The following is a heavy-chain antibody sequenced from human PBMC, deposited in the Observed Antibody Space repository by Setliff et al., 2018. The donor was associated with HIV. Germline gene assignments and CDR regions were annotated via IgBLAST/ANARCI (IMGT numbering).Heavy chain of an antibody. V-gene: IGHV1-69*13. Sequence: ASVKVSCKASGGTFSSFGIIWVRQAPGQGLEWMGGIIPIVGTANYAQKFQGRITITADESTSTAYMELSSLRSEDTAIYYCARGRESLWFGELPSRDAFDIWGQGTMVTVSS. CDR2: IIPIVGTA. J-gene: IGHJ3*02. CDR3: ARGRESLWFGELPSRDAFDI. CDR1: GGTFSSFG. D-gene: IGHD3-10*01.